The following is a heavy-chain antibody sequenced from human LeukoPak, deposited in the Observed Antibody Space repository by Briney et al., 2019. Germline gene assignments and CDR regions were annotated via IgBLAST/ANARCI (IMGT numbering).Heavy chain of an antibody. CDR3: ARCWNYVSDYYYGMDV. D-gene: IGHD1-7*01. CDR2: ISAYNGNT. V-gene: IGHV1-18*01. CDR1: GYTFTSYG. J-gene: IGHJ6*02. Sequence: GASVKVSCKASGYTFTSYGISWVRQAPGQGLEWMGWISAYNGNTNYAQKLQGRVTMTTDTSTSTAYMELRSLRSDDTAVYYWARCWNYVSDYYYGMDVWGQGTTVTVSS.